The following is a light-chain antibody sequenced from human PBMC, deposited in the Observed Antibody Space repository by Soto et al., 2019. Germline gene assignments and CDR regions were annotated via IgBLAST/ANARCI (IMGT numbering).Light chain of an antibody. CDR3: SSYTSRRTLV. CDR1: SSDVGGYNY. CDR2: EVS. J-gene: IGLJ1*01. V-gene: IGLV2-14*01. Sequence: QSALTQPASVSGSPGQSITISCTGTSSDVGGYNYVSWYQQHPGKAPKLMIYEVSNRPSGVSNRFSGSKSGNTASLTISGLQAEDEADYYCSSYTSRRTLVFGTGTKLTV.